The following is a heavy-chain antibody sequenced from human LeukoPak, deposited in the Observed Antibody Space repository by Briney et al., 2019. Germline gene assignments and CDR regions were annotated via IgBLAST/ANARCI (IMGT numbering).Heavy chain of an antibody. Sequence: SVKVSCKASGGTFSSYAISWVRQAPGQGLEWMGGIIPIFGTTNYAQKFQGRVTITADESTSTAYMELSSLRSEDTAVYYCASTYDFWSGYDYYFDYWGQGTLVTVSS. J-gene: IGHJ4*02. CDR1: GGTFSSYA. V-gene: IGHV1-69*19. CDR3: ASTYDFWSGYDYYFDY. CDR2: IIPIFGTT. D-gene: IGHD3-3*01.